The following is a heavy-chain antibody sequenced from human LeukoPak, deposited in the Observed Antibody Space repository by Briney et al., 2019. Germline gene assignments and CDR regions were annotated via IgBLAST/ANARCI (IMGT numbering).Heavy chain of an antibody. CDR3: TRDGSGYATS. CDR2: IKQDGGEK. J-gene: IGHJ4*02. Sequence: GGSLRLSCAASRFTFSNYWMSWVRQAPGKGLEWVANIKQDGGEKYYVDSVKGQFTISRDNAKNSLYLQMNSLRAEDTAVYYCTRDGSGYATSWGQGTLVSVSS. V-gene: IGHV3-7*04. D-gene: IGHD3-16*01. CDR1: RFTFSNYW.